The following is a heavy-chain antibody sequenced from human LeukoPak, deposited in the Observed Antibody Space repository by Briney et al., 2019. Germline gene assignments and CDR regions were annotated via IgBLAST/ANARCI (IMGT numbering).Heavy chain of an antibody. D-gene: IGHD3-9*01. Sequence: PSETLSLTCTVSGVSISTFYWSWIRQPPGEGLEWIGYISDSGSTNYNPSLQSRITISVDTSKNQFSLKLSSVTAADTAVYYCGKTDIYFNPIDYWGPGSLVTVSS. CDR1: GVSISTFY. V-gene: IGHV4-59*08. J-gene: IGHJ4*02. CDR3: GKTDIYFNPIDY. CDR2: ISDSGST.